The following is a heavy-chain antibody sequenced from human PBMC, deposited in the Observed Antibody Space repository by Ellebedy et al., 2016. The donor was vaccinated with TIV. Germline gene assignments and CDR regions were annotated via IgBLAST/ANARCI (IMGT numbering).Heavy chain of an antibody. CDR3: ARAKAGKGSSDY. V-gene: IGHV3-74*01. Sequence: PGGSLRLSCAASGFTFSNYWMHWVRQSPGKGLVWVSRINPDGSSASYADSVEGRFTISRDNAKNTLYLQMNSLRVEETAVYYCARAKAGKGSSDYWGQGTLVTVSS. CDR1: GFTFSNYW. D-gene: IGHD3-10*01. CDR2: INPDGSSA. J-gene: IGHJ4*02.